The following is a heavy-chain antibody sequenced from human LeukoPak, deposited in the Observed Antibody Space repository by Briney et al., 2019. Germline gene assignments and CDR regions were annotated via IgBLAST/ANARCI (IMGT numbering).Heavy chain of an antibody. J-gene: IGHJ4*02. V-gene: IGHV3-9*03. D-gene: IGHD5-18*01. CDR3: ARGDRFRYSYADY. CDR2: ISWNSGSI. CDR1: GFTFDDYA. Sequence: GGSLRLSCAASGFTFDDYAMHWVRQAPGKGLEWASGISWNSGSIGYADSVKGRFTISRDNAKNSLYLQMNSLRAEDIALYYCARGDRFRYSYADYWGQGTLVTVSS.